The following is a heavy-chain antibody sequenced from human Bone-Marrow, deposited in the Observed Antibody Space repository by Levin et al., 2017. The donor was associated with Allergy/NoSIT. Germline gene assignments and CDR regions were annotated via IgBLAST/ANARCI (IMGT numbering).Heavy chain of an antibody. CDR2: ISSSSSYI. Sequence: GGSLRLSCAASGFTFSSYSMNWVRQAPGKGLEWVSSISSSSSYIYYADSVKGRFTISRDNAKNSLYLQMNSLRAGDTAVYYCARDRVRYCSGGSCYSGWFDPWGQGTLVTVSS. V-gene: IGHV3-21*01. J-gene: IGHJ5*02. CDR1: GFTFSSYS. CDR3: ARDRVRYCSGGSCYSGWFDP. D-gene: IGHD2-15*01.